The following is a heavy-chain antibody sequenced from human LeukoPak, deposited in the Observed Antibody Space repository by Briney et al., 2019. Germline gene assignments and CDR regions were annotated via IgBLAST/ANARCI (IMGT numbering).Heavy chain of an antibody. CDR2: INPNSGGT. J-gene: IGHJ4*02. Sequence: ASVKVSCKASGYTFTGYYMHWVRQAPGQGLEWMGWINPNSGGTNYAQKFQGRVTMTRDTSISTAYMELSRLRSDDTAVYYCARAQKPSRDSSSPFPSIYWGQGTLVTVSS. CDR1: GYTFTGYY. D-gene: IGHD3-22*01. CDR3: ARAQKPSRDSSSPFPSIY. V-gene: IGHV1-2*02.